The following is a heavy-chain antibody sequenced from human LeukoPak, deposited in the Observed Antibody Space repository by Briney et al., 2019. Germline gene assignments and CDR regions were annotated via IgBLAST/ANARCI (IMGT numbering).Heavy chain of an antibody. V-gene: IGHV1-8*01. CDR1: GYTFTTYE. J-gene: IGHJ6*03. Sequence: ASVKVSCKASGYTFTTYEINWVRQATGQGLEWMGWMNPNSDNTGYAQKFQGRVTITADKSTSTAYMELSSLRSEDTAVYYCASQSNPSSGGIPYYYYYMDVWGKGTTVTVSS. CDR3: ASQSNPSSGGIPYYYYYMDV. CDR2: MNPNSDNT. D-gene: IGHD6-19*01.